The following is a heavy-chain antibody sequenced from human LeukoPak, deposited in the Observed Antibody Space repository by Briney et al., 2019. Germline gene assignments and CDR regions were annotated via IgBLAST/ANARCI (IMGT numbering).Heavy chain of an antibody. CDR3: AKAPVTSCRGAFCYPFDY. D-gene: IGHD2-21*01. V-gene: IGHV3-23*01. Sequence: GGSLRLSCTASELSLNNYAMSWVHQVPGKGLEWVSASSSSDDGKWYAESVRGRFTISRDTSKNTVYLQMNSLRVEDAGVYYCAKAPVTSCRGAFCYPFDYWGHGTLVTVSS. CDR1: ELSLNNYA. CDR2: SSSSDDGK. J-gene: IGHJ4*01.